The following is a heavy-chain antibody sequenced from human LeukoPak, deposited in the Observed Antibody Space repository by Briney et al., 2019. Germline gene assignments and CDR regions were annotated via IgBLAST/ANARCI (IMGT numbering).Heavy chain of an antibody. CDR1: GGSINSYY. V-gene: IGHV4-4*07. CDR3: ANQWLVPDAFDI. CDR2: IYTSGST. Sequence: SETLSLTCTVSGGSINSYYWSWIRQPAGKGLERIGRIYTSGSTNYNASLKSRVTMSVDTSKSQFSLKLSSVTAADTAVYYCANQWLVPDAFDIWGQGTMVTVSS. D-gene: IGHD6-19*01. J-gene: IGHJ3*02.